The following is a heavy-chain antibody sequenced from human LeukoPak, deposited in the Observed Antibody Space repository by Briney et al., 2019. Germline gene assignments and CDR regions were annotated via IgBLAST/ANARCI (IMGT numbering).Heavy chain of an antibody. CDR1: GGSISSSSYY. J-gene: IGHJ4*02. V-gene: IGHV4-39*01. CDR2: IYYSGST. Sequence: SETLSLTCTVSGGSISSSSYYWGWIRQPPGKGLEWIGSIYYSGSTNYNPSLNSRVTISVDTSKNQFSLKLSSVPAADPAVYYGGILTGYTTFVYWGQGTLLSVCS. CDR3: GILTGYTTFVY. D-gene: IGHD3-9*01.